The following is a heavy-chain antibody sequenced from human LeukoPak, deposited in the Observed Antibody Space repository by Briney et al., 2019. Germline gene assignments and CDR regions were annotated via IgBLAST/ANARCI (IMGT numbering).Heavy chain of an antibody. J-gene: IGHJ4*02. Sequence: GGSLRLSCAASGFTASSNYMSWVRQAPGKGLEWVSAMYSGGDTYYADSVKGRFTISRDNSKNTLYLQMNSLRAEDTAVYYCARAPSGWYFDSWGQGTLVTVSS. CDR3: ARAPSGWYFDS. V-gene: IGHV3-66*01. CDR1: GFTASSNY. D-gene: IGHD6-19*01. CDR2: MYSGGDT.